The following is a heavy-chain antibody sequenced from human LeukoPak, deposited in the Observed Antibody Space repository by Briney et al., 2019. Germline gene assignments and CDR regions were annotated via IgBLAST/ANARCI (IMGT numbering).Heavy chain of an antibody. CDR1: GYTFTSYD. J-gene: IGHJ6*03. D-gene: IGHD3-16*01. CDR3: ARGPYYYYYMDV. V-gene: IGHV1-8*01. Sequence: ASVKVSCKASGYTFTSYDINWVRQATGQGLEWMGWMNPNSGNTGYAQKFQGRVAMTRNTSISTAYMELSSLRSEDTAVYYCARGPYYYYYMDVWGKGTTVTVSS. CDR2: MNPNSGNT.